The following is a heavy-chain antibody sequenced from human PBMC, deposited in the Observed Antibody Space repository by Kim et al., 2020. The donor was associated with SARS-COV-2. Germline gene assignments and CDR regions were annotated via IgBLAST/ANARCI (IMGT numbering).Heavy chain of an antibody. CDR1: GFTFSSYG. CDR2: IWYDGSNK. CDR3: AKDSITMVRGVQHYYYYYGMDV. J-gene: IGHJ6*02. Sequence: GGSLRLSCAASGFTFSSYGMHWVRQAPGKGLEWVAVIWYDGSNKYYADSMKGRFTISRDNSKNTLYLQMNSLRAEDTAVYYCAKDSITMVRGVQHYYYYYGMDVWGQGTTVTVSS. D-gene: IGHD3-10*01. V-gene: IGHV3-33*06.